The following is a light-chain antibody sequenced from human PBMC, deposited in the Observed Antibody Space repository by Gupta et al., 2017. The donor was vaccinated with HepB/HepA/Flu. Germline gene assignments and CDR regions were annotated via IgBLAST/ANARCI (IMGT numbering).Light chain of an antibody. CDR3: QTWDTGIPHVV. J-gene: IGLJ2*01. V-gene: IGLV4-69*01. CDR1: NGHSNYA. Sequence: QLVLTQSPSASASLGASVKLPCTLGNGHSNYAIAWHQQQPKKGPRYLMKVNSDGRHSKGDGIPDRFSGSSSGAERYLTISSLQSEDEADYYCQTWDTGIPHVVFGGGTNLTVL. CDR2: VNSDGRH.